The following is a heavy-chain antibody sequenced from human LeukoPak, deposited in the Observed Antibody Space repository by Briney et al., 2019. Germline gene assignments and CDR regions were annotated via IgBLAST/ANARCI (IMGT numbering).Heavy chain of an antibody. CDR1: GFTFRSFA. D-gene: IGHD3-3*01. J-gene: IGHJ4*02. CDR2: VSGDGAST. CDR3: ATAPHYDFWSDYH. Sequence: PGGSLRLSCAASGFTFRSFALSWVRQAPGKGLEWVSTVSGDGASTYSADSVKGRFTISRDTSKRTLYLQMNSLRVEDTAVYYCATAPHYDFWSDYHWGQGTLVTVSS. V-gene: IGHV3-23*01.